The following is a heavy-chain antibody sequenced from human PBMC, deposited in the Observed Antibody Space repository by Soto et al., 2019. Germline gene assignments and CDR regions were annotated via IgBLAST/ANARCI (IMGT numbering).Heavy chain of an antibody. J-gene: IGHJ4*02. CDR1: GGSISSYY. V-gene: IGHV4-59*08. CDR2: IYYSGST. CDR3: ARTPHRGGFEY. D-gene: IGHD2-15*01. Sequence: PPETLSLTCIVSGGSISSYYWSWIRQPPGKGLEWIGYIYYSGSTNYNPSLKSRVTISVDTSKNQFSLKLTSVTAADTAVYYCARTPHRGGFEYWGQGSLVTVSS.